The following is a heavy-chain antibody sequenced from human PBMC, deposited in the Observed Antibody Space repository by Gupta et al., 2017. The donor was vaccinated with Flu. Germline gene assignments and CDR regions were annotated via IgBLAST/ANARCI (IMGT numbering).Heavy chain of an antibody. V-gene: IGHV3-33*01. CDR1: GFTFSNYG. CDR3: ARSNYGDYSGHDAFDI. CDR2: IWNDGSKK. D-gene: IGHD4-17*01. Sequence: QVQLVESGGGVVQPGRSLRLSCAASGFTFSNYGMHWVRQAPGKGLEWVAVIWNDGSKKYYLDAVKGRFTISRDSSKNTLYVQMNSLRVDDTAMYYCARSNYGDYSGHDAFDIWGQGTMVIVSS. J-gene: IGHJ3*02.